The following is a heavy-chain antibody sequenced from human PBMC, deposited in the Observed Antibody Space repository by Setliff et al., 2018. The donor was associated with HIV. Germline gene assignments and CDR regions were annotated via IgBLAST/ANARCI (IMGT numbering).Heavy chain of an antibody. Sequence: GGSLRLSCATSGFTFDISDMSWVRQAPGKGLEWVSSISSGGIIKKYSGSVKGRFTISRDNSNDTVYLQMSSLRAEDTAFYYCAKSYLERNSGWHGGFDLCGQGTLVTVSS. J-gene: IGHJ4*02. CDR2: ISSGGIIK. CDR1: GFTFDISD. CDR3: AKSYLERNSGWHGGFDL. V-gene: IGHV3-23*01. D-gene: IGHD6-19*01.